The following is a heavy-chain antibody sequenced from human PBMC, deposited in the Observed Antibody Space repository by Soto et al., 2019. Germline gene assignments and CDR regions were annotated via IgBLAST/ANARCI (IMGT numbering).Heavy chain of an antibody. J-gene: IGHJ4*02. Sequence: EVQLLESGGGLVQPGGSLRLSCAASGFTFSSYAMSWVRQAPGKGLEWVSALGGSGDSTYYADSVKGRFTISRDNSKNTLYLQMNSLRADDTAVYYCGKYVGPIHYFDSWGQGPLVAVSS. V-gene: IGHV3-23*01. CDR1: GFTFSSYA. D-gene: IGHD1-26*01. CDR2: LGGSGDST. CDR3: GKYVGPIHYFDS.